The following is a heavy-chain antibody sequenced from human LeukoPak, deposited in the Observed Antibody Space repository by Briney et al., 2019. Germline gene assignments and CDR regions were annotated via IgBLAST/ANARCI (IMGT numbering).Heavy chain of an antibody. Sequence: GASVKVSCKASGYTFTSYGISWVRQAPGQGLEWMGWISAYNGNTNYAQKLQGRVTMTTDTSTSTAYMELRSLRSDDTAVYYRARDCTNGVCYSGIDYWGQGTLVTVSS. CDR1: GYTFTSYG. J-gene: IGHJ4*02. D-gene: IGHD2-8*01. V-gene: IGHV1-18*01. CDR2: ISAYNGNT. CDR3: ARDCTNGVCYSGIDY.